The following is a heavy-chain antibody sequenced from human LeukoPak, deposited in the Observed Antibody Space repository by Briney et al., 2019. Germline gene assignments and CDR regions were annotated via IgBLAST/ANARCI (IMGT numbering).Heavy chain of an antibody. CDR1: GYTFTSYG. Sequence: ASVKVSCKASGYTFTSYGISWVRQAPGQGLEWMGWISAYNGNINYAQKLQGRVTMTTDTSTSTAYMELRSLRSDDTAVYYCAREANYYDSSGYYSLFDYWGQGTLVTVSS. J-gene: IGHJ4*02. CDR3: AREANYYDSSGYYSLFDY. D-gene: IGHD3-22*01. V-gene: IGHV1-18*01. CDR2: ISAYNGNI.